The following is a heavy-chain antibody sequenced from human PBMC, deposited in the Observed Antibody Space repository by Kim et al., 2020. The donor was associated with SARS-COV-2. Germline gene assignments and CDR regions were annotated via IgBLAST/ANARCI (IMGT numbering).Heavy chain of an antibody. CDR3: TRDRISGWYNHYYYAMDV. CDR2: SKSRSDGGTT. J-gene: IGHJ6*02. Sequence: GGSLRLSCAASGLSFRNAWLSWVRQGPGKGLEWVGRSKSRSDGGTTDYAAPVKGRFTISRDISKNTLYLQMNSLKTEDTAVYYCTRDRISGWYNHYYYAMDVWGQGTTVTVSS. CDR1: GLSFRNAW. D-gene: IGHD6-19*01. V-gene: IGHV3-15*01.